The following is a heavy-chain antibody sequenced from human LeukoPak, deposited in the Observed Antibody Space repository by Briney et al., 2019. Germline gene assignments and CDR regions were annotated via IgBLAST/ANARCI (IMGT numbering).Heavy chain of an antibody. V-gene: IGHV3-7*05. CDR3: ARGRGWFDP. CDR1: GFIFSAHW. J-gene: IGHJ5*02. Sequence: GGSLRLSCAGSGFIFSAHWMTWVRQAPGKGLEWVANIKQDGSEKNYVDFVKGRFTISRDNAKNSMYLEMNSLRADDTAVYYCARGRGWFDPWGQGTLVTVSS. CDR2: IKQDGSEK.